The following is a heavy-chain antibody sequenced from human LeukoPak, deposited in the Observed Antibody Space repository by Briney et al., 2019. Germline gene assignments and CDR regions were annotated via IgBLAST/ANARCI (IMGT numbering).Heavy chain of an antibody. V-gene: IGHV4-59*12. J-gene: IGHJ5*02. CDR1: GGAISSYY. CDR3: ARRLTQYDCFDP. Sequence: SETLSLTCTVSGGAISSYYWSWVRQPPGKALEWIACISYRGGTNYNPSLKSRVTISIDTSKNQFSLQLNSVTPEDTAVYYCARRLTQYDCFDPWGQGILVTVSS. CDR2: ISYRGGT. D-gene: IGHD2-2*01.